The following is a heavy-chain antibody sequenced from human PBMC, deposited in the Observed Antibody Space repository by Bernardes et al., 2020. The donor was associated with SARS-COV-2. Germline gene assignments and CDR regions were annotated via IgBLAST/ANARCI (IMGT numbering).Heavy chain of an antibody. CDR2: ISSSSSYI. CDR3: ASQAAAGTLYYYYGMDV. CDR1: GFTFSSDS. V-gene: IGHV3-21*01. J-gene: IGHJ6*02. D-gene: IGHD6-13*01. Sequence: GGSLRLSCAASGFTFSSDSMNWVRQAPGKGLEWVSSISSSSSYIYYADSVKGRFTISRDNAKNSLYLQMNSLRAEDTAVYYCASQAAAGTLYYYYGMDVWGQGTTVTVSS.